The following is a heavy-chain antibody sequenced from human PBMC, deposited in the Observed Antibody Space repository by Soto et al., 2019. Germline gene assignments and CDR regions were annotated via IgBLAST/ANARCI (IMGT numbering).Heavy chain of an antibody. J-gene: IGHJ4*02. CDR3: ARKAWVRFDY. CDR1: GDSISRSVW. Sequence: QVQMQESGPGLVKPSGTLSLTCAVSGDSISRSVWWTWVRQPPGKGLEWIGEVFHNGDTNYNPSLKRRVTMSVDKSTNDFSLKVTSVTAADTAIYYCARKAWVRFDYWGQGALVTVSS. CDR2: VFHNGDT. D-gene: IGHD7-27*01. V-gene: IGHV4-4*02.